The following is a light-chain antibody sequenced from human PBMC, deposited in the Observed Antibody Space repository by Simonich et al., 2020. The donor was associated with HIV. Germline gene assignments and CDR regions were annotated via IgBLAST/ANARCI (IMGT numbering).Light chain of an antibody. CDR2: EYN. J-gene: IGLJ2*01. Sequence: NFMLTQPHSVSQSPGKTVTLSCTRSSGSIASHYVQWYQQRPGRSPTTVIYEYNRRPSGVPDRFSGSIDSSSNSASLTISGLKTEDEADYYCQSYDSSNVVFGGGTKLTVL. CDR1: SGSIASHY. CDR3: QSYDSSNVV. V-gene: IGLV6-57*01.